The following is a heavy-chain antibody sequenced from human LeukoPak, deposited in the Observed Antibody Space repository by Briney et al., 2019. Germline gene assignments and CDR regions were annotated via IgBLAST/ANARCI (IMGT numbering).Heavy chain of an antibody. V-gene: IGHV1-2*02. J-gene: IGHJ5*02. CDR3: ARGGTRRQNWFDP. Sequence: ASVKVSCKASGYTFTGYYMHWVRQAPGQGLEWMGWINPNSGGTNYAQKFRGRVTMTRDTSISTAYMELSRLRSDDTAVYYCARGGTRRQNWFDPWGQGTLVIVSS. D-gene: IGHD1-1*01. CDR2: INPNSGGT. CDR1: GYTFTGYY.